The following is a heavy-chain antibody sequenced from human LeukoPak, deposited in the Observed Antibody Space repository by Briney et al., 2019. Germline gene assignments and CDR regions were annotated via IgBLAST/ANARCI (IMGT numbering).Heavy chain of an antibody. D-gene: IGHD4-17*01. CDR3: ARDDDYGDYVDRMDV. CDR1: GFTFSSYS. CDR2: ISSSGSTI. V-gene: IGHV3-48*04. J-gene: IGHJ6*02. Sequence: PGGSLRLSCAASGFTFSSYSMSWIRQAPGKGLEWVSYISSSGSTIYYADSVKGRFTISRDNAKNSLYLQMNSLRAEDTAVYYCARDDDYGDYVDRMDVWGQGTTVTVSS.